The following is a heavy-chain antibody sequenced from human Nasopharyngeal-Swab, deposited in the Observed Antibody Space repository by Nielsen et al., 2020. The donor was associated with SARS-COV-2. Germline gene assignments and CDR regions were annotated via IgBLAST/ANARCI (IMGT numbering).Heavy chain of an antibody. CDR2: VYSGGST. Sequence: GGSLRLSCAASGIFVSGNYMNWVRQPPGMGLEWVSVVYSGGSTFYADSVKGRFTISRDNSKNTLYLQMNNLRPEDTAMYYCASPVFGVVSDAFDLWGQGTMVTVSS. D-gene: IGHD3-3*01. V-gene: IGHV3-53*01. CDR1: GIFVSGNY. J-gene: IGHJ3*01. CDR3: ASPVFGVVSDAFDL.